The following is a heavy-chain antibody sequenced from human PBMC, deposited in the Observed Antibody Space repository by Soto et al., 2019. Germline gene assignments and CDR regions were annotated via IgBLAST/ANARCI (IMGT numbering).Heavy chain of an antibody. Sequence: ASVKVSCKASGYTFSTYGISWVRQAPGQGLEWVGWINAYNGDTNYAQKFQGRVTMTTDTSTSTAYLELRSLRSDDSAVFYCGRATPAGYGHPTMDYWGRGIQVTVSS. D-gene: IGHD5-18*01. CDR1: GYTFSTYG. J-gene: IGHJ4*02. CDR2: INAYNGDT. CDR3: GRATPAGYGHPTMDY. V-gene: IGHV1-18*01.